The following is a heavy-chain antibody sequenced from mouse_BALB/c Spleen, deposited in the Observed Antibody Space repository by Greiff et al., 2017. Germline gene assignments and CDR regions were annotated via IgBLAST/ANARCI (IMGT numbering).Heavy chain of an antibody. CDR2: ISDGGSYT. Sequence: EVKLQESGGGLVKPGGSLKLSCAASGFTFSDYYMYWVRQTPEKRLEWVATISDGGSYTYYPDSVKGRFTISRDNAKNNLYLQMSSLKSEDTAMYYCAREGTGDYFDYWGQGTTLTVSS. V-gene: IGHV5-4*02. CDR3: AREGTGDYFDY. D-gene: IGHD3-3*01. J-gene: IGHJ2*01. CDR1: GFTFSDYY.